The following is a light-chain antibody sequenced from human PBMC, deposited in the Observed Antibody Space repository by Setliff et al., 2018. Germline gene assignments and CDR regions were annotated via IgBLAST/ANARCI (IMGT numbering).Light chain of an antibody. V-gene: IGLV7-46*01. CDR3: MISFSAARV. CDR1: TGAVTSNHY. CDR2: DTS. J-gene: IGLJ3*02. Sequence: QAVVTQEPSLTVSPGGTVTLTCGSSTGAVTSNHYPYWFQQKPGQAPRTLIYDTSNKHSWTPARFSGSLLGGKAALTLSGAQSEDEADYYCMISFSAARVLGGGTKGTVL.